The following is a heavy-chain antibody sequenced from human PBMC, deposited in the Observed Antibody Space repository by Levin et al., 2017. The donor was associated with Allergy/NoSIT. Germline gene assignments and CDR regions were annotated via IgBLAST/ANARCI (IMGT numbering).Heavy chain of an antibody. CDR3: ARDPAPYGDYASDGLDV. CDR1: GYTFSSYG. CDR2: IWYDGSDQ. J-gene: IGHJ6*02. D-gene: IGHD4-17*01. Sequence: HTGGSLRLSCAASGYTFSSYGVHWVRQTPGKGLEWVALIWYDGSDQYYADSVKGRFTISRDNLKNTVYLQMNSLRGEDTAVYYCARDPAPYGDYASDGLDVWGQGTTVTVSS. V-gene: IGHV3-33*01.